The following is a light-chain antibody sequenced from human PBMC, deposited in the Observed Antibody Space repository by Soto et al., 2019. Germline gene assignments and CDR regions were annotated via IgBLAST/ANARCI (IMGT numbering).Light chain of an antibody. V-gene: IGLV2-11*01. Sequence: QSVLTQPRSASGSPGQSVTISCTGTSSDVGGYNYVSWYQQHPGEAPKLMMYDVSKRPSGVPDRCSGSKSGNTASLTVSGLQAEDEAEYYCCSYAGSYNVIFGGGTKLTVL. CDR2: DVS. CDR1: SSDVGGYNY. CDR3: CSYAGSYNVI. J-gene: IGLJ2*01.